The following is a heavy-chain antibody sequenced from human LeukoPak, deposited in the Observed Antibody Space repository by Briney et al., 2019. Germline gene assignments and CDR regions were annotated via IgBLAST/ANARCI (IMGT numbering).Heavy chain of an antibody. J-gene: IGHJ3*02. CDR3: ARSGTIYYDSSGASSPGAFDI. V-gene: IGHV3-23*01. CDR1: GFTFSSYA. D-gene: IGHD3-22*01. Sequence: GGSLRLSCAASGFTFSSYAMSWVRQAPGKGLEWVSAISGSGGGTYYADSVKGRFTISRDNSKNTLYLQMNSLRAEDTAVYYCARSGTIYYDSSGASSPGAFDIRGQGTMVTVSS. CDR2: ISGSGGGT.